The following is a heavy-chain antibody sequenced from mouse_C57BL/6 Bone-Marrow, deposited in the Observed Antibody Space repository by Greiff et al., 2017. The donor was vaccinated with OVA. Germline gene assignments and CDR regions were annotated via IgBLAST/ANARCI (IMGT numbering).Heavy chain of an antibody. CDR2: IYPGDGDT. D-gene: IGHD2-3*01. CDR3: ARHEDGYYASYLDY. Sequence: QVQLQQSGPELVKPGASVKISCKASGYAFSSSWMNWVKQRPGKGLEWIGRIYPGDGDTNYTGKFKGKATLTADKSSSTAYMQLSSLTSEDSAVYFCARHEDGYYASYLDYWGQGTTLTVSS. J-gene: IGHJ2*01. V-gene: IGHV1-82*01. CDR1: GYAFSSSW.